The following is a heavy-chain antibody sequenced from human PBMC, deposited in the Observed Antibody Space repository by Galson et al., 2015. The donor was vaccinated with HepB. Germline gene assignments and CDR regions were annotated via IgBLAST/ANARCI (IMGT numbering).Heavy chain of an antibody. CDR3: ARVRAWIQLWSPPYYYYGMDV. CDR2: ISYDGSNK. CDR1: GFTFSSYA. Sequence: SLGLSCAASGFTFSSYAMHWVRQAPGKGLEWVAVISYDGSNKYYADSVKGRFTISRDNSKNTLYLQMNSLRAEDTAVYYCARVRAWIQLWSPPYYYYGMDVWGQGTTVTVSS. D-gene: IGHD5-18*01. V-gene: IGHV3-30-3*01. J-gene: IGHJ6*02.